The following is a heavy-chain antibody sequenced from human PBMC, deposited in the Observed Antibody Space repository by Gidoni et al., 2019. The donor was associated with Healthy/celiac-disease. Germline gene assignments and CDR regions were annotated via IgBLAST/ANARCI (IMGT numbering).Heavy chain of an antibody. J-gene: IGHJ4*02. V-gene: IGHV3-23*01. CDR1: GFTFSSYA. CDR3: AKGYSSSWYDTPLGY. Sequence: EVQLLEPGGGLVQTGGSLRLSCAASGFTFSSYAMGWVRQAPGKGRELVSAIRGSGGSTYYADSVKGRFTISRDNSKNTLYLQMNSLRAEDTAVYYCAKGYSSSWYDTPLGYWCQGTLVTVSS. CDR2: IRGSGGST. D-gene: IGHD6-13*01.